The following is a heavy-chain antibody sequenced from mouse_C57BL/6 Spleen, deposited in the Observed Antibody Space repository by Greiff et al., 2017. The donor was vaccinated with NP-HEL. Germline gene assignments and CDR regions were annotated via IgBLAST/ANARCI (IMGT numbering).Heavy chain of an antibody. J-gene: IGHJ4*01. Sequence: QVHVKQPGTELVKPGASVKLSCKASGYTFTSYWMHWVKQRPGQGLEWIGNINPSNGGTNYNEKFKSKATLTVDKSSSTAYMQLSSLTSEDSAVYYCARRTWDSYAMDYWGQGTSVTVSS. D-gene: IGHD3-3*01. CDR1: GYTFTSYW. CDR3: ARRTWDSYAMDY. CDR2: INPSNGGT. V-gene: IGHV1-53*01.